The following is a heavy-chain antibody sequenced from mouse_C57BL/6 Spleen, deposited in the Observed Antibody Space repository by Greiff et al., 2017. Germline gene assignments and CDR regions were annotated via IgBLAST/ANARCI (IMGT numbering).Heavy chain of an antibody. D-gene: IGHD2-12*01. CDR2: SDPNSGGT. V-gene: IGHV1-72*01. CDR1: GYTFTSYW. Sequence: QVQLQQPGAELVKPGASVKLSCKASGYTFTSYWMHWVKQRPGRGLEWIGRSDPNSGGTKYNEKFKSKATLTVDKPSSTAYMQLSSLTSEDSAVYYCARSVTPSYYFDYWGQGTTLTVSS. J-gene: IGHJ2*01. CDR3: ARSVTPSYYFDY.